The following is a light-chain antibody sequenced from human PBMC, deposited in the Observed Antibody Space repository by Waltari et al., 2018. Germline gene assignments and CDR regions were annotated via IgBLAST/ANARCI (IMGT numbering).Light chain of an antibody. J-gene: IGKJ4*01. V-gene: IGKV3-11*01. Sequence: EIVLTQSPATLSLSPGERATLSCRASQSVSSYLARYQQTPGQAPRLLLYDASNRATGIPARFSGSGSGTDFTLTISSLEPEDFAVYYCQQRSNWLTFGGGTKVEIK. CDR2: DAS. CDR1: QSVSSY. CDR3: QQRSNWLT.